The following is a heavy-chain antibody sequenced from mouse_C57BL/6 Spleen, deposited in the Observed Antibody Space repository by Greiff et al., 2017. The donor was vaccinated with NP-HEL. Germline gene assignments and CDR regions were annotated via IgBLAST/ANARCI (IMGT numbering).Heavy chain of an antibody. J-gene: IGHJ1*03. CDR3: TRLLLRYWYFDV. CDR1: GYTFTSYW. D-gene: IGHD1-1*01. V-gene: IGHV1-5*01. CDR2: IYPGNSDT. Sequence: EVQRVESGTVLARPGASVKMSCKTSGYTFTSYWMHWVKQRPGQGLEWIGAIYPGNSDTSYNQTFKGKAKLTAVTSASTAYMELSSLTNEDSAVYYCTRLLLRYWYFDVWGTGTTVTVSS.